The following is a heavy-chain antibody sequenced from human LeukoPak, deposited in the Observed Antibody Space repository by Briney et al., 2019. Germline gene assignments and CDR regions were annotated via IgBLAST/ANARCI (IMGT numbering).Heavy chain of an antibody. CDR3: AATFYDSSGYYLDY. CDR2: IYHSGST. J-gene: IGHJ4*02. CDR1: GYSISSGYY. D-gene: IGHD3-22*01. Sequence: KPSETLSLTCAVSGYSISSGYYWGWIRQPPGKGLEWIGSIYHSGSTFYNPSLESRVTMSIDTSKNQFSLKLSSVTAADTAVYYCAATFYDSSGYYLDYWGQGTLVTVSS. V-gene: IGHV4-38-2*01.